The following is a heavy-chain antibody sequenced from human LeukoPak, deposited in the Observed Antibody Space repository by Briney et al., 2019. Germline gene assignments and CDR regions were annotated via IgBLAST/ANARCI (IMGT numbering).Heavy chain of an antibody. CDR3: VKDMGFDLLKDAFHI. Sequence: PGGSLRLSCAASGFTFDDFAMHWVRQVPGKGLEWVSSISWGSGTQAYTDSVKGRFTISRDNDNNSLYLQMNSLRREDTALYYCVKDMGFDLLKDAFHIWGQGTLVTVSS. CDR1: GFTFDDFA. J-gene: IGHJ3*02. V-gene: IGHV3-9*01. CDR2: ISWGSGTQ. D-gene: IGHD3-9*01.